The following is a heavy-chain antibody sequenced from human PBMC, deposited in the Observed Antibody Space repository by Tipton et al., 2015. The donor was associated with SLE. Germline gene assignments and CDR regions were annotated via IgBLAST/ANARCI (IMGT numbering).Heavy chain of an antibody. CDR1: GDSISSNNYY. Sequence: TLSLTCTVSGDSISSNNYYWDWIRQPPGKGLEWIGNIYYSGSTHYNPSLKSRVTISVDTSKNHFSLSVRSVTAADTAVYFCARDLRPMDVWGPGTTVIVSS. V-gene: IGHV4-39*07. CDR3: ARDLRPMDV. J-gene: IGHJ6*02. CDR2: IYYSGST.